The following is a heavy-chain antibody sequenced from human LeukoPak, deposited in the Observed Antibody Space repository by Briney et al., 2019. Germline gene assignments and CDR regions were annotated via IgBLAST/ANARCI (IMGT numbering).Heavy chain of an antibody. V-gene: IGHV3-23*01. CDR3: AREPTAMIL. CDR2: IGGRGGST. Sequence: GGSLRLSCAASGFRFSDFTMTWVRQAPGKGPEWVSAIGGRGGSTYYADSLGGRFTISRDNSKDMVYLQMNSLRAEDTAVYYCAREPTAMILWGQGTLVTVSS. CDR1: GFRFSDFT. J-gene: IGHJ4*02. D-gene: IGHD5-18*01.